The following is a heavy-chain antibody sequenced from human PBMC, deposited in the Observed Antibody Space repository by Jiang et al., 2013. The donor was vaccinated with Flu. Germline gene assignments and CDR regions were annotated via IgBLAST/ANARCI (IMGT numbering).Heavy chain of an antibody. CDR3: ARDNLGKSDAFDI. D-gene: IGHD7-27*01. CDR1: GYTFINYS. Sequence: SGAEVKVSCKSSGYTFINYSFGWVRQAPGQGLEWLGWTSAYNGNINYAQKFQGRVTMTTDPSTSIIYMELRSLKSDDTAVYYCARDNLGKSDAFDIWGQGTMVTVSS. V-gene: IGHV1-18*01. CDR2: TSAYNGNI. J-gene: IGHJ3*02.